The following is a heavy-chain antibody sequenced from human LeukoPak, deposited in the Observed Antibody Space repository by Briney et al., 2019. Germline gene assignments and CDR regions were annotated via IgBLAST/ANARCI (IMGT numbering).Heavy chain of an antibody. CDR2: TYYRSMWNS. J-gene: IGHJ3*02. CDR3: TRDRAI. CDR1: GDSVSSNTAT. V-gene: IGHV6-1*01. Sequence: SQTLSLTCAISGDSVSSNTATWNWIRQSPSRGLEWLGRTYYRSMWNSDYAPSVKGRITINPDTSKNQVSLLLSSVTPDDTAVYYCTRDRAIWGQGTMVTVAS.